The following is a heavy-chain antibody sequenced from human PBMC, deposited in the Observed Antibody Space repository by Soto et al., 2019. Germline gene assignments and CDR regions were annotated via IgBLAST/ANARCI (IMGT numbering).Heavy chain of an antibody. CDR2: IIPIFGTA. D-gene: IGHD3-10*01. CDR3: ASRGVTMVRGVIKYYYYGMDV. Sequence: SVKVSCKASGGTFSSYAISWVRQAPGQGLEWMGGIIPIFGTANYAQKFQGRVTITADESTSTAYMELSSLRSEDTAVYYCASRGVTMVRGVIKYYYYGMDVWGQGTTVTV. CDR1: GGTFSSYA. V-gene: IGHV1-69*13. J-gene: IGHJ6*02.